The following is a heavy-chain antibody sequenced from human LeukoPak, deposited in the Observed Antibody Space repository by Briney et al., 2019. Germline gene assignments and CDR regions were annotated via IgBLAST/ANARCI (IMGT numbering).Heavy chain of an antibody. V-gene: IGHV3-30*03. CDR2: ISYDGSNK. CDR3: AREYFHCTNGVCYDFDY. Sequence: PGRSLRLSCAASGFTFSSYGMHWVRQAPGKGLEWVAVISYDGSNKYYADSVKGRFTISRDNSKNTLYLQMNSLRAEDTAVYYCAREYFHCTNGVCYDFDYWGQGTLVTVFS. D-gene: IGHD2-8*01. J-gene: IGHJ4*02. CDR1: GFTFSSYG.